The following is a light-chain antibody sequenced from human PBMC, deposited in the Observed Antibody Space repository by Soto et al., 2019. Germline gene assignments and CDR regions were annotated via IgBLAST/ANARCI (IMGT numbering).Light chain of an antibody. CDR1: QSVLYSSNNKNY. CDR2: WAS. V-gene: IGKV4-1*01. CDR3: QQYYSTPQT. J-gene: IGKJ2*01. Sequence: DIVMTQSPDSLAVSLGERATINCKSSQSVLYSSNNKNYLAWYQQKPGQPPKLLIYWASTRDSGVPDRFSGSGSGTDFTLTISSLQAEDVAVYSCQQYYSTPQTFGQGTKLEIK.